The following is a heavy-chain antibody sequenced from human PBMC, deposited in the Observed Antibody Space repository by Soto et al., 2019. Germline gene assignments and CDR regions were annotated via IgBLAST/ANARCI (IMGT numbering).Heavy chain of an antibody. Sequence: PSETLSLTCAVYGGSFSGYYWSWIRQPPGKGLEWIGYIYYSGSTNYNPSLKSRVAISVDTSKNQFSLKLSSVTAADTAVYYCARGSNWGSPYYFDYWGQGTLVTVSS. CDR3: ARGSNWGSPYYFDY. D-gene: IGHD7-27*01. J-gene: IGHJ4*02. CDR1: GGSFSGYY. V-gene: IGHV4-59*01. CDR2: IYYSGST.